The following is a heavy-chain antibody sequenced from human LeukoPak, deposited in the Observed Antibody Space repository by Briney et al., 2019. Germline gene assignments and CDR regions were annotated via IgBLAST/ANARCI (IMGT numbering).Heavy chain of an antibody. V-gene: IGHV3-7*01. J-gene: IGHJ6*03. D-gene: IGHD2-15*01. CDR3: ARLSVVVVAAKRPYYYYYMDV. CDR1: GFTFSSYW. CDR2: IKQDGSEK. Sequence: GGSLRLSCAASGFTFSSYWMSWVRQAPGKGLERVANIKQDGSEKYYVDSVKGRFTISRDNAKNSLYLQMNSLRAEDTAVYYCARLSVVVVAAKRPYYYYYMDVWGKGTTVTVSS.